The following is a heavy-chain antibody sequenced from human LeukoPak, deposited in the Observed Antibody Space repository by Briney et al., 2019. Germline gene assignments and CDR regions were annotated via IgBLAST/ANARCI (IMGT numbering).Heavy chain of an antibody. D-gene: IGHD3-3*01. J-gene: IGHJ6*02. CDR3: ARARYVFWSGYYPLDYYYGMDV. Sequence: GGSLRLSCAASGFTFSSYAMHWVRQAPGKGLEWVAVISYDGSNKYYADSVKGRFTISRDNSENTLYLQMNSLRAEDTAVYYCARARYVFWSGYYPLDYYYGMDVWGQGTTVTVSS. CDR2: ISYDGSNK. V-gene: IGHV3-30-3*01. CDR1: GFTFSSYA.